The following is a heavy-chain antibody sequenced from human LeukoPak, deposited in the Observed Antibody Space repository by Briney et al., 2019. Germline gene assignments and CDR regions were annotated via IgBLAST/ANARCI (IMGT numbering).Heavy chain of an antibody. D-gene: IGHD2-2*01. Sequence: GESLKISCKGSGYSFTSYWIGWVRQMPGKGLEWMGIIYPGDSDTRYSPSFQGQVTISAGKSISTAYLQWSSLKASDTAMYYCARRDGYCSSTSCYADYYYGMDVWGQGTTVTASS. CDR2: IYPGDSDT. CDR3: ARRDGYCSSTSCYADYYYGMDV. J-gene: IGHJ6*02. CDR1: GYSFTSYW. V-gene: IGHV5-51*01.